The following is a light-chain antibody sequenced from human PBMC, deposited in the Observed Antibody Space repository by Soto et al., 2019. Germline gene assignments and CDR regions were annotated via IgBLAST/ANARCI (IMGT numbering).Light chain of an antibody. CDR2: GAS. J-gene: IGKJ1*01. V-gene: IGKV3-20*01. CDR3: QQYGSSPPT. CDR1: QSVISNY. Sequence: EIVLTQSPGTLSLSPGERATLSCRASQSVISNYLAWYQRKPGQAPRLLIYGASSRATDIPARFSGSGSGTDFTLTSTRLEPEDFAVYFCQQYGSSPPTFGQGTKVEIK.